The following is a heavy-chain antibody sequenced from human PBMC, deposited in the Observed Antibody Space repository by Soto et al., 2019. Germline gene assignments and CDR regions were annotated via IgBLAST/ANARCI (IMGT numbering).Heavy chain of an antibody. D-gene: IGHD2-21*01. J-gene: IGHJ4*01. CDR1: GFSLSTTGVG. Sequence: QITLKESGPTLVKPTQTLTLTCTFSGFSLSTTGVGVGWIRQPPGKALEWLALIYWDDDKRYSPSLKSRLTITKDTSKNQVVLTLTNMDLVDTATYYCARRRHIPYFDYWGHGTLVTVSS. CDR2: IYWDDDK. V-gene: IGHV2-5*02. CDR3: ARRRHIPYFDY.